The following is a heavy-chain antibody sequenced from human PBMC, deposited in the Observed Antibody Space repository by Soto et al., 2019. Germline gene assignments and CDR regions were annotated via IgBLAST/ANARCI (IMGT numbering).Heavy chain of an antibody. V-gene: IGHV1-69*06. D-gene: IGHD2-21*02. CDR3: AREVVTETTLGYFDF. Sequence: QVHLVQSGPEVREPGSSVTVSCKASGGSFSSDAITWVRQAPVQGLEWIGEIIPMFDTTNYAPEFQGRVTITADTATTTVYMEVNRLTPDDTAVYYCAREVVTETTLGYFDFWGQGALVTVSS. CDR2: IIPMFDTT. J-gene: IGHJ4*02. CDR1: GGSFSSDA.